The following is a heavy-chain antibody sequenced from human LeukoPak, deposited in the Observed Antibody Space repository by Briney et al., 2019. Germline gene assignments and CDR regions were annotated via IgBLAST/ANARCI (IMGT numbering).Heavy chain of an antibody. V-gene: IGHV1-69*04. D-gene: IGHD1-20*01. CDR1: GGTFSSYA. CDR2: IIPIFGIA. Sequence: GASVKVSCKASGGTFSSYAISWVRQAPGQGLEWMGRIIPIFGIANYAQKFQGRVTITADKSTGTAYMELSSLRSVDTAVYYCARDPNNWNPNWFDPWGQGTLVTVSS. J-gene: IGHJ5*02. CDR3: ARDPNNWNPNWFDP.